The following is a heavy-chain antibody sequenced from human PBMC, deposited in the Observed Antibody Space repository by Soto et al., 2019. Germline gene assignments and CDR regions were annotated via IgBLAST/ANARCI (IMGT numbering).Heavy chain of an antibody. V-gene: IGHV3-23*01. CDR2: VSASGRQT. CDR3: AKDIEKGVGAFDR. J-gene: IGHJ3*01. D-gene: IGHD1-26*01. Sequence: QLLESGGGLVQPGGSLRLSCAAAAFSFSSYPMNWVRQAPGKGLEWISIVSASGRQTYYADSVKGRFTSSRDNSKNTLCLEVTRLRDADTAVYYCAKDIEKGVGAFDRWGHGAQVIVSS. CDR1: AFSFSSYP.